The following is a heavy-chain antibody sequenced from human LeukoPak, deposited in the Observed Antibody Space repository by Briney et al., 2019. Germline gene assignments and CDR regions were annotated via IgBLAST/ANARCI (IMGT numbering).Heavy chain of an antibody. CDR1: GFTFSSYA. D-gene: IGHD3-22*01. CDR2: ISYDGSNT. J-gene: IGHJ4*02. CDR3: ARDPGEITMIVVVGYYFDY. V-gene: IGHV3-30*01. Sequence: GGSLRLSCAAAGFTFSSYAMHWVRQAPGKGLERVAVISYDGSNTYYEDSVKGRFTISRDNSKNTLYLQMNSLRAEDTAVYYCARDPGEITMIVVVGYYFDYWGQGTLVTVSS.